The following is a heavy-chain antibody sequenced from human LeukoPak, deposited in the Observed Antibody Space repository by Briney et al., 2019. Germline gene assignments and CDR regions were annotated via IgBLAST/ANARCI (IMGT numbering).Heavy chain of an antibody. D-gene: IGHD4-17*01. CDR1: GFTFSNYA. CDR3: ARDLVVARYGDYIAALFQYYYYGMDV. CDR2: VSGATGNS. J-gene: IGHJ6*02. Sequence: NPGGSLRLSCAASGFTFSNYAMHWVRQAPGKGLEWVSSVSGATGNSYYVGSVKGRLTISRDDSKNTLYLQMNSLRAEDTAVYYCARDLVVARYGDYIAALFQYYYYGMDVWGQGTTVTVSS. V-gene: IGHV3-21*01.